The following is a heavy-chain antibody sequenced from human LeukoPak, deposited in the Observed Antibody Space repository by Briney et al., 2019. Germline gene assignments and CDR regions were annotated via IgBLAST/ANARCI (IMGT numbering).Heavy chain of an antibody. CDR2: ISGGSSFI. CDR3: ARLYGSGRNV. Sequence: PGGSLRLSCAASGFTFSSYSMNWVRQAPGKGLEWVSSISGGSSFIYYADSVQGRFSISRDNAKNSLFLQMNSLRVEDTAVYYCARLYGSGRNVWGQGTMVTVSS. D-gene: IGHD3-10*01. CDR1: GFTFSSYS. J-gene: IGHJ3*01. V-gene: IGHV3-21*01.